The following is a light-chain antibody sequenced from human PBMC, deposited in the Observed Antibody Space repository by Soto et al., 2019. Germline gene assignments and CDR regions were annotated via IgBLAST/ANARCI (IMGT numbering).Light chain of an antibody. CDR3: CLYVGATTYV. CDR2: EGH. CDR1: SGYVGTYSL. J-gene: IGLJ1*01. Sequence: QSFLAQPASVSGSAGQSITISCTGASGYVGTYSLVSWYQQHPGKAPKVVIYEGHKRPSGVPDRFSGSTSVNTASLTISGLQTDDEADYYCCLYVGATTYVFGTGTKVTVL. V-gene: IGLV2-23*01.